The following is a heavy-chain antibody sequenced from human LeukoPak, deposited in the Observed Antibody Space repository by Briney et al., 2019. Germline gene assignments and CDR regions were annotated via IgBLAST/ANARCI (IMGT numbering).Heavy chain of an antibody. CDR3: AMLPRIAVAGNVDY. CDR1: GGSISSSSYY. CDR2: IYYSGST. D-gene: IGHD6-19*01. V-gene: IGHV4-39*01. Sequence: PSETLSLTCTVSGGSISSSSYYWGWIRQPPGKGLEWIGSIYYSGSTYYNPSLKSRVTISVDTSKNLFSLKLSSVTAADTAVYYCAMLPRIAVAGNVDYWGQGTLVTVSS. J-gene: IGHJ4*02.